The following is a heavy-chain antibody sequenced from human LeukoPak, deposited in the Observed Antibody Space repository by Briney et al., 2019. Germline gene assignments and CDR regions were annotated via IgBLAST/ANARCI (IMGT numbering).Heavy chain of an antibody. CDR3: ARGLAKEGDYYYYGMDV. V-gene: IGHV4-59*01. J-gene: IGHJ6*02. D-gene: IGHD5-12*01. Sequence: SSETLSLTCTVSGGSISSYYWSWIRQPPGKGLEWIGYIYYSGSTNYNPSLKSRVTISVDTSKNQFSLKLSSVTAADTAVYYCARGLAKEGDYYYYGMDVWGQGTTVTVSS. CDR2: IYYSGST. CDR1: GGSISSYY.